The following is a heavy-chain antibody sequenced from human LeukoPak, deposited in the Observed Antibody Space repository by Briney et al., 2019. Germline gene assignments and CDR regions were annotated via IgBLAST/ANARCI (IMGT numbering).Heavy chain of an antibody. CDR3: ARHVHWSPNWFDP. D-gene: IGHD2-8*02. CDR1: GGSISSYY. Sequence: SETLSLTCTVSGGSISSYYWSWLRQPPGKGLEWIGYIYYSGGTNYNKYNPSLKTRVTISVDTSKNQFSLKLSSVTAADTAVYYCARHVHWSPNWFDPWGQGTLVTVSS. CDR2: IYYSGGT. V-gene: IGHV4-59*08. J-gene: IGHJ5*02.